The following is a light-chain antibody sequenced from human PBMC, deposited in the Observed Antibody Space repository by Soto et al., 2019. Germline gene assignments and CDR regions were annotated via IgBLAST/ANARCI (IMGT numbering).Light chain of an antibody. CDR2: EVS. CDR3: SSYAGSNNLV. CDR1: SSDVGGYNY. V-gene: IGLV2-8*01. Sequence: QSALTQPPSASGSPGQSVTISCTGTSSDVGGYNYVSWYQQHPGKAPKLMIYEVSKRPSGVPERFSGSKSGNTASLTVSGLQAEDEADYYCSSYAGSNNLVFGGGTRRTVL. J-gene: IGLJ2*01.